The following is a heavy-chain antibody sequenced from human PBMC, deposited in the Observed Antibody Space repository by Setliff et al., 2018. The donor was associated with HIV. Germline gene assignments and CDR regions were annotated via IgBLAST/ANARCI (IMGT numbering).Heavy chain of an antibody. D-gene: IGHD5-12*01. Sequence: ASVKVSCKASGYTFTDFYIHWVRQAPGQGLEWIGRINPKSGVADYLKKFQGRVTMTADTLTNTAHMELIRPRFDDTAVYYCARAHFLVAMTRNWFDPWGQGTLVTVSS. CDR3: ARAHFLVAMTRNWFDP. J-gene: IGHJ5*02. V-gene: IGHV1-2*06. CDR2: INPKSGVA. CDR1: GYTFTDFY.